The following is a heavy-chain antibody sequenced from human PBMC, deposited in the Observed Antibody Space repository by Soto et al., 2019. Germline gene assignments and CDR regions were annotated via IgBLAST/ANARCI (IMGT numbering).Heavy chain of an antibody. CDR1: GYTFTSYA. Sequence: QVQLVQSGAEEKKPGASVKVSCKASGYTFTSYAMHWVRQAPGQRLEWMGWINAGNGNTKYSQKFQGRVTITRDTSASTAYMQLSSLRSEDTAVYYCARGIAPYYFDYWGQGTLVTVSS. CDR3: ARGIAPYYFDY. V-gene: IGHV1-3*05. D-gene: IGHD6-13*01. J-gene: IGHJ4*02. CDR2: INAGNGNT.